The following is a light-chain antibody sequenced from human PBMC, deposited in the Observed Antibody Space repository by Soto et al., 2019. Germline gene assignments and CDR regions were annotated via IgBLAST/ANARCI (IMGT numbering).Light chain of an antibody. Sequence: QSALTQPASVSGSPGQSITISCTGTSSDVGSYNFVSWYQQHPGNAPKLMIYEVSKRPSGVSNRFSGSKSGNTASLTISGLRAEDEADYYCCSYAGSSPHVFGTGTKVTVL. CDR3: CSYAGSSPHV. J-gene: IGLJ1*01. V-gene: IGLV2-23*02. CDR2: EVS. CDR1: SSDVGSYNF.